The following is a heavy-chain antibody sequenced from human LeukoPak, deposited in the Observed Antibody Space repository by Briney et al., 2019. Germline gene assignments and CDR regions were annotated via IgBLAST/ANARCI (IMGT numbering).Heavy chain of an antibody. CDR3: ARGIDDFWSGYSYFDY. CDR1: GGSISSYY. CDR2: IYYSGST. D-gene: IGHD3-3*01. Sequence: SETLSLTCTVSGGSISSYYWGWIRQPPGKGLEWIGYIYYSGSTNYNPSLKSRVTISVDTSKNQFSLKLSSVTAADTAVYYCARGIDDFWSGYSYFDYWGQGTLVTVSS. J-gene: IGHJ4*02. V-gene: IGHV4-59*01.